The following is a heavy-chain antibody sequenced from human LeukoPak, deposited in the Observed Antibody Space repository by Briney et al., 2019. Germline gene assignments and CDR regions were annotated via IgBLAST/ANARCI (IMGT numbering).Heavy chain of an antibody. CDR1: GFTFSSYG. Sequence: GRSLRLSCAASGFTFSSYGMHWVRQAPGKGLEWVAVISYDGSNKYYADSVKGRFTISRDNSKNTLYLQMNSLRAEDTAVYYCAKDPAYDSSGYYTDYWGQGTLVTVSS. D-gene: IGHD3-22*01. CDR3: AKDPAYDSSGYYTDY. CDR2: ISYDGSNK. J-gene: IGHJ4*02. V-gene: IGHV3-30*18.